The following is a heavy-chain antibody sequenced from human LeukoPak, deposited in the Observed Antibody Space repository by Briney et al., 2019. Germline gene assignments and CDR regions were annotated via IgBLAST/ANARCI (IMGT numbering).Heavy chain of an antibody. J-gene: IGHJ4*02. V-gene: IGHV3-74*01. Sequence: GGSLRLSCAASGFAFSTYTIHWVRQVPGKGLMWVSRINNDGRSTTYADSVKGRFTISRDNSKNTLYLQMNSLRADDTAVYYCAKSKMVSGWNWFDYWGQGTLVTVSS. CDR3: AKSKMVSGWNWFDY. CDR1: GFAFSTYT. D-gene: IGHD6-19*01. CDR2: INNDGRST.